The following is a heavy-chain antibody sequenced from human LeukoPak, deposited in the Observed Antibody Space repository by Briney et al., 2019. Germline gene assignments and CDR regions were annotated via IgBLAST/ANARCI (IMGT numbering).Heavy chain of an antibody. Sequence: GASVKVSCKASGYTFTSYYMHWVRQAPGQGLEWMGIINPSGGSTSYAQKFQGRVTMTRDTSTSAVYMELSSLRSEDTAVYYCASHRLPGYSSSWYFDYWGQGTLVTASS. CDR1: GYTFTSYY. J-gene: IGHJ4*02. CDR3: ASHRLPGYSSSWYFDY. CDR2: INPSGGST. V-gene: IGHV1-46*01. D-gene: IGHD6-13*01.